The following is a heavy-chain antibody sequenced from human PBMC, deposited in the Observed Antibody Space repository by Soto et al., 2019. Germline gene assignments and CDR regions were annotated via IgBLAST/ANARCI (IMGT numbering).Heavy chain of an antibody. V-gene: IGHV1-3*01. D-gene: IGHD3-10*01. CDR1: GYTFTSYA. J-gene: IGHJ6*02. CDR2: INAGNGNT. CDR3: ARDNGSRTYYSDNPRYYYYFGLDV. Sequence: ASVKVSCKASGYTFTSYAMHWVRQAPGQRLEWMGWINAGNGNTKYSQKFQGRVTITRDTSASTAYMELSSLRSEDTAVYYCARDNGSRTYYSDNPRYYYYFGLDVWGRGTTVTVSS.